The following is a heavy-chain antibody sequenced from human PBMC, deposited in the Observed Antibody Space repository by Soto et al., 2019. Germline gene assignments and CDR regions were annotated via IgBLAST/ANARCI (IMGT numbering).Heavy chain of an antibody. V-gene: IGHV1-8*01. CDR1: GYTFTSYD. Sequence: GPSVKVSCKASGYTFTSYDINWVRQATGQGLEWMGWMNPNSGNTGYAQKFQGRVTMTRNTSISTAYMELSSLGSEDTAVYYCARESTAAAGTVGWFDPWGQGTLVTVSS. J-gene: IGHJ5*02. CDR2: MNPNSGNT. CDR3: ARESTAAAGTVGWFDP. D-gene: IGHD6-13*01.